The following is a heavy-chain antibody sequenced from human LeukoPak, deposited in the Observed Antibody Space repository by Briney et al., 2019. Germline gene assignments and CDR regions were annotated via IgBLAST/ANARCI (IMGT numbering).Heavy chain of an antibody. CDR2: ISWNSGSI. CDR1: GFTFDDYA. CDR3: AKSAVEMALSFDY. J-gene: IGHJ4*02. Sequence: PGRSLRLSCAASGFTFDDYAMDWVRQAPGKGLEWVSGISWNSGSIGYADSVKGRFTISRDNAKNSLYLQMNSLRAEDTALYYCAKSAVEMALSFDYWGQGTLVTVSS. D-gene: IGHD5-24*01. V-gene: IGHV3-9*01.